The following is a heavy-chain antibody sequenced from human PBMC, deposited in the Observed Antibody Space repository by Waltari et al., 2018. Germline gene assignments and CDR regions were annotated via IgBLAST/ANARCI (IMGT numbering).Heavy chain of an antibody. CDR2: INHTGST. J-gene: IGHJ6*02. CDR3: ARPIAVAGKREEERGSPRAPYYYYGMDV. D-gene: IGHD6-19*01. V-gene: IGHV4-34*01. Sequence: QVQLQQWGAGLLKPSETLSLTCAVYGGSFRGYYWSWLRQPPGKGLEWIGEINHTGSTYYNPSRKSRVTRSVDTSKNQFTLKRSSVTAADTAVYYWARPIAVAGKREEERGSPRAPYYYYGMDVWGQGTTVTVSS. CDR1: GGSFRGYY.